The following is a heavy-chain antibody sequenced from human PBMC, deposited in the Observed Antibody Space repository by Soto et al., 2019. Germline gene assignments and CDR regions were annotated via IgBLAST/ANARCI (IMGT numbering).Heavy chain of an antibody. Sequence: ASVKVSCKASGYTFTSYYMHWVRQAPGQGLEWMGIINPGGGSTSYAQKFQGRVTMTRDTSTSTVYMELSSLRSEDTAVYYCARDPYSSGWYQGWFDPWGQGTLVTVSS. V-gene: IGHV1-46*01. CDR2: INPGGGST. D-gene: IGHD6-19*01. CDR3: ARDPYSSGWYQGWFDP. CDR1: GYTFTSYY. J-gene: IGHJ5*02.